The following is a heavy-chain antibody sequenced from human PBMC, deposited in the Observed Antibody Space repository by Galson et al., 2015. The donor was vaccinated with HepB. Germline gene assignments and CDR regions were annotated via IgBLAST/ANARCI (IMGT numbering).Heavy chain of an antibody. CDR2: ISYDGSNK. CDR3: ARESVVVAAPYFDY. V-gene: IGHV3-30-3*01. CDR1: GFTFSSYA. Sequence: SLRLSCAASGFTFSSYAMHWVRQAPGKGLEWVAVISYDGSNKYYADSVKGRFTISRDNSKNTLYLQMNSLGAEDTAVYYCARESVVVAAPYFDYWGQGTLVTVSS. J-gene: IGHJ4*02. D-gene: IGHD2-15*01.